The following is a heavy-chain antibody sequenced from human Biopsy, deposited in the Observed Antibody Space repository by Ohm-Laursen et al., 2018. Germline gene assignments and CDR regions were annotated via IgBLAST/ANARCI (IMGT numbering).Heavy chain of an antibody. D-gene: IGHD3-16*01. CDR2: ISRSSSTI. CDR1: GFTFSDYY. J-gene: IGHJ6*02. CDR3: AGVRGDYYYGMDV. V-gene: IGHV3-11*04. Sequence: SLRLSCTASGFTFSDYYMSWIRQAPGKGLEWVSYISRSSSTIRYTDSVKGRFTISRDNAKNSLYLQMNSPRAEDTAVYYCAGVRGDYYYGMDVWGQGTTVTVSS.